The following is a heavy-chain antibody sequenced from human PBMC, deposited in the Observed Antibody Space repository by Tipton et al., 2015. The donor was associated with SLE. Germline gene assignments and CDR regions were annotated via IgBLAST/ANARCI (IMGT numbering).Heavy chain of an antibody. CDR1: GFTFSTYS. V-gene: IGHV3-21*01. D-gene: IGHD3-22*01. Sequence: SLRLSCAASGFTFSTYSMNWVRQAPGKGLEWVSSISSSSSYIYYADSVKGRFTISRDDSKNTVYLQLNSLRPEDTALYYCARRMIVVVLDSPLDMWGQGTMVTVSS. CDR2: ISSSSSYI. CDR3: ARRMIVVVLDSPLDM. J-gene: IGHJ3*02.